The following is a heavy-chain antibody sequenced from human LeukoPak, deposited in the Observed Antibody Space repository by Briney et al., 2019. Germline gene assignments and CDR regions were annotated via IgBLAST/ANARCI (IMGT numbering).Heavy chain of an antibody. J-gene: IGHJ4*02. Sequence: GGSLRLSCAASGFTFSSYAMHWVRQAPGKGLEYVSAISSNGGSTYYANSVKGRFTISRDNSKNTLYLQMGSLRAEDMAVYYCARDSLQESFDYWGQGTLVTVSS. CDR1: GFTFSSYA. V-gene: IGHV3-64*01. D-gene: IGHD5-24*01. CDR3: ARDSLQESFDY. CDR2: ISSNGGST.